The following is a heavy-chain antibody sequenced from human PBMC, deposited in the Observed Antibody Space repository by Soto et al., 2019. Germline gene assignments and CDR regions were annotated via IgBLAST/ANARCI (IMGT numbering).Heavy chain of an antibody. CDR1: GGSISSGGYS. D-gene: IGHD2-15*01. Sequence: QLQLQESGSGLVKPSQTLSLTCAVSGGSISSGGYSWSWIRQPPGKGLEWIGHVYHTGSTYYNPSLKSRVTISVDRSKNQFSLKLSSVTAADTAVYYCARLGYCIDNICFGGFDPWGQGTLVTVSS. CDR2: VYHTGST. CDR3: ARLGYCIDNICFGGFDP. V-gene: IGHV4-30-2*01. J-gene: IGHJ5*02.